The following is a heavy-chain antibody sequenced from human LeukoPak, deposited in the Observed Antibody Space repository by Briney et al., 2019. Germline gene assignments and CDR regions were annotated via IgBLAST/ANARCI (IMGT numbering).Heavy chain of an antibody. CDR2: LWYDGSHR. CDR3: VRDNAAADGALDY. CDR1: GFRFSSHG. V-gene: IGHV3-33*01. Sequence: GRPLRLFCVASGFRFSSHGMLWPRQAPGKGVEWVAVLWYDGSHRYCPDSVKGRITISRYKSKNTLFLQMDSLRVDDTADYYCVRDNAAADGALDYWGQGSLVTVSS. D-gene: IGHD5-24*01. J-gene: IGHJ4*02.